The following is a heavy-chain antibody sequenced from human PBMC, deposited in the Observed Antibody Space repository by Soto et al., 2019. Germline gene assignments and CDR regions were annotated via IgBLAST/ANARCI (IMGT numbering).Heavy chain of an antibody. V-gene: IGHV3-23*01. Sequence: EVQLLESGGGLVQPGGSLRLSCAASXXTFSSYAMSWVRQAPGKGLEWVSAISGSGGSTYYADSVKGRFTISRDNSKNTLYLQMNSLRAEDTAVYYCAISLVDEGRFDYWXQGTLVTVSS. CDR3: AISLVDEGRFDY. J-gene: IGHJ4*02. CDR2: ISGSGGST. CDR1: XXTFSSYA. D-gene: IGHD2-8*02.